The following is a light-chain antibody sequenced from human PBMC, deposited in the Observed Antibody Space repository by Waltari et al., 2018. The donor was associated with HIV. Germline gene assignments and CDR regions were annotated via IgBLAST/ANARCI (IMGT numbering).Light chain of an antibody. V-gene: IGKV3-20*01. CDR3: QQYGSSQGT. Sequence: EIVLTQSPGTLSLSPGERATLSCRASQSIGSNYLAWYQQKPGQAPRLLIYAASSRATGIPDRFSGSGSGTEFILTISRLEPGDFAVYFCQQYGSSQGTFGQGTKVE. J-gene: IGKJ1*01. CDR1: QSIGSNY. CDR2: AAS.